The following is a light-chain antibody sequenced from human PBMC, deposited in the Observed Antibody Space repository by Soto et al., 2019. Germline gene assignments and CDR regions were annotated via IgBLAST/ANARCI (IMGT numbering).Light chain of an antibody. J-gene: IGLJ1*01. CDR1: IANIGAAYN. Sequence: QSLLKQPPSVSGAPGQRFTISCTGSIANIGAAYNVDWYQQLPGTAPKLLIYGNNNRPAGVPARFSGSKYGTSASLAIAGLQAEDEGDYYCKSYDSSLSGYVFGTGTKVTV. V-gene: IGLV1-40*01. CDR3: KSYDSSLSGYV. CDR2: GNN.